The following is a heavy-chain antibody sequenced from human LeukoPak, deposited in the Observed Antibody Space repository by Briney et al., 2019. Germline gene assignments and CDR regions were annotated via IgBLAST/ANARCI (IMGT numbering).Heavy chain of an antibody. J-gene: IGHJ3*02. Sequence: GGSLRLSCAASGFTFSNYAMSWVRQAPGEGREWGSSSSSSSSYIYYADSVKGRFTISRDNAKNSLYLQMKRLRAEDPAVYYCGRVQYYYDSSGYYYSDAFDIWGQGTMVTVSS. CDR1: GFTFSNYA. V-gene: IGHV3-21*01. CDR3: GRVQYYYDSSGYYYSDAFDI. CDR2: SSSSSSYI. D-gene: IGHD3-22*01.